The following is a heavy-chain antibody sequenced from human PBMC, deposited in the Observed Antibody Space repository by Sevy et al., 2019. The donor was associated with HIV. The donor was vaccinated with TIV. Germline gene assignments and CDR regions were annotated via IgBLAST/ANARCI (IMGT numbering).Heavy chain of an antibody. CDR3: AGALYDSSGSFDALDI. D-gene: IGHD3-22*01. CDR1: GFTFSNYA. V-gene: IGHV3-23*01. J-gene: IGHJ3*02. Sequence: GGSLRLSCVASGFTFSNYAMNWVRQAPGEGLEWVSTIFRGGDGTYYADSVKGRFTISRDNSKDTVYLQLSSLRADDTAVYYCAGALYDSSGSFDALDIWGQGTMVTVSS. CDR2: IFRGGDGT.